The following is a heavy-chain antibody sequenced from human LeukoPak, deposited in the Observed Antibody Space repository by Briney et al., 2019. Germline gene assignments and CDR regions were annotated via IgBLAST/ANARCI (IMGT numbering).Heavy chain of an antibody. CDR2: ISSSSSYI. D-gene: IGHD6-13*01. CDR1: GFIFSQYS. V-gene: IGHV3-21*01. CDR3: ARDLPIAAAGTTGFDY. J-gene: IGHJ4*02. Sequence: GGSLRLSCAASGFIFSQYSMNWVRQAPGKGLEWVSSISSSSSYIYYADSVKGRFTISRDNAKNSLYLQMNSLRAEDTAVYYCARDLPIAAAGTTGFDYWGQGTLVTVSS.